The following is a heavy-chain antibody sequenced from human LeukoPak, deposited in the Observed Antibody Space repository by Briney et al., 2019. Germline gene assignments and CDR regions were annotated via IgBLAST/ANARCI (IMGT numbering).Heavy chain of an antibody. CDR2: IKQDGSEK. D-gene: IGHD6-6*01. V-gene: IGHV3-7*01. CDR1: GFTFSSYW. Sequence: PGGSLTLSCAASGFTFSSYWMIWVRQAPGKGLEWVANIKQDGSEKYYVDSVKGRFTISRDNAKNSLYLQMNSLRAEDTAVYYCARMDSSSYYFDYWGQGTLVTVSS. CDR3: ARMDSSSYYFDY. J-gene: IGHJ4*02.